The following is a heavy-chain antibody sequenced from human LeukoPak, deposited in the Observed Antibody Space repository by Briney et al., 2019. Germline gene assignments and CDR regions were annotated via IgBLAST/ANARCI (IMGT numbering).Heavy chain of an antibody. CDR2: IYYSGST. CDR1: GGPISSGDYY. J-gene: IGHJ4*02. Sequence: SQTLSLTCTVSGGPISSGDYYWSWIRQPPGKGLEWIGYIYYSGSTYYNPSLKSRVTISVDTSKNQFSLKLSSVTAADTAVYYCARGALLWFGELDYWGQGTLVTVSS. V-gene: IGHV4-30-4*01. CDR3: ARGALLWFGELDY. D-gene: IGHD3-10*01.